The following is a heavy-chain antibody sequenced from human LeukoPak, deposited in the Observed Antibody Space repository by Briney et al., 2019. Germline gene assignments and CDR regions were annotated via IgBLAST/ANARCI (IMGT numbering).Heavy chain of an antibody. Sequence: KPSETLSLTCAVYGGSFSGYYWSWIRQPPVKGLEWIGEINHSGSTNYNPSLKSRVTISVDTSKNQFSLKLSSVTAADTAVYYCARGRSITMGSGMDVWGQGTTVTVSS. D-gene: IGHD3-3*01. J-gene: IGHJ6*02. CDR1: GGSFSGYY. CDR2: INHSGST. V-gene: IGHV4-34*01. CDR3: ARGRSITMGSGMDV.